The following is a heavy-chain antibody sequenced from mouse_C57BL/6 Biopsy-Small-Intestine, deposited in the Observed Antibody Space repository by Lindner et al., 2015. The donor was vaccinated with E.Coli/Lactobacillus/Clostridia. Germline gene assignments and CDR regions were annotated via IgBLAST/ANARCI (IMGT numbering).Heavy chain of an antibody. CDR2: INPNYGTT. CDR3: ARRTNWDDSYAMDY. D-gene: IGHD4-1*01. CDR1: GYSFTDYN. Sequence: VQLQESGPELVKPGASVKISCKASGYSFTDYNMNWVRQSNGKSLEWIGVINPNYGTTSYNQKFKGKATLTVDQSSSTAYMQLNSLTSEDSAVYYCARRTNWDDSYAMDYWGQGTSVTVSS. J-gene: IGHJ4*01. V-gene: IGHV1-39*01.